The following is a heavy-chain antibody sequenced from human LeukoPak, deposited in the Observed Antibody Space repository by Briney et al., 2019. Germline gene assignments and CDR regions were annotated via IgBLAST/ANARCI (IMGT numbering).Heavy chain of an antibody. D-gene: IGHD6-13*01. V-gene: IGHV4-59*01. CDR2: IYYSGST. Sequence: SETLSLTCTVSGGSFSSYYWTWIRQPPGKGLEWIGYIYYSGSTSYNPSLKSRVTISVDTSKNQFSLKLSSVTAADTAVYYCARTTEAHSWRTRYYDYYMDVWGKGTTVTVSS. J-gene: IGHJ6*03. CDR3: ARTTEAHSWRTRYYDYYMDV. CDR1: GGSFSSYY.